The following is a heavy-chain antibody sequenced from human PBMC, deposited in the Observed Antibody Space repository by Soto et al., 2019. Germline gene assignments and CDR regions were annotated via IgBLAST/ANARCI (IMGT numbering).Heavy chain of an antibody. V-gene: IGHV3-23*01. Sequence: EVQLLESGGGLVQPGGSLRLSCAASGFTFSSYDMSWVRQAPGKGLEWVSAISGSGGSTYYADSVKGRFTISRDNSKNTLYLQMNSLRAEDTAVYYCAKAPTYSSSWVRETWFDPWGQGTLVIVSS. CDR3: AKAPTYSSSWVRETWFDP. D-gene: IGHD6-13*01. CDR2: ISGSGGST. J-gene: IGHJ5*02. CDR1: GFTFSSYD.